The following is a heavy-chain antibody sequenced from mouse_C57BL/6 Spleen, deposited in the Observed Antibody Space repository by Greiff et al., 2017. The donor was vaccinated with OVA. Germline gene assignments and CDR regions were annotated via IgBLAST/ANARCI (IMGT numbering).Heavy chain of an antibody. CDR2: IDPSDSYT. Sequence: QVQLQQPGAELVRPGTSVKLSCKASGYTFTSYWMHWVKQRPGQGLEWSGVIDPSDSYTNYNQKFKGKATLTVDTSSSTAYMQLSSLTSEDSAVYYCARRSSGYSFDYWGQGTTLTVSS. J-gene: IGHJ2*01. D-gene: IGHD3-2*02. CDR3: ARRSSGYSFDY. CDR1: GYTFTSYW. V-gene: IGHV1-59*01.